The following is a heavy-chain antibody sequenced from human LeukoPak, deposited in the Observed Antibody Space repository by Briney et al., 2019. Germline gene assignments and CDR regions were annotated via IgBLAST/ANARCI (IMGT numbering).Heavy chain of an antibody. CDR1: GFAFSSYA. CDR2: ISISGGST. D-gene: IGHD6-13*01. Sequence: GGSLRLSCAASGFAFSSYAMSWVRQAPGKGLEWVSGISISGGSTYYTDSVKGRSTISRDNSKKTLYLQMDSLRVEDTAVYYCAKIIAAWYYFDYWGQGTLVTVSS. J-gene: IGHJ4*02. V-gene: IGHV3-23*01. CDR3: AKIIAAWYYFDY.